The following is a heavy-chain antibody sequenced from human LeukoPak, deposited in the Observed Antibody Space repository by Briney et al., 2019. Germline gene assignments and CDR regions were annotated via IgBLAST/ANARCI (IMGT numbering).Heavy chain of an antibody. V-gene: IGHV7-4-1*02. CDR3: AKEGQYSSSWYLGY. CDR1: GGTFSSYA. J-gene: IGHJ4*02. D-gene: IGHD6-13*01. Sequence: ASVKVSCKASGGTFSSYAISWVRQAPGQGLEWMGWINTNTGNPTYAQGFTGRFVFSLDTSVSTAYLQISSLKAEDTAVYYCAKEGQYSSSWYLGYWGQGTLVTVSS. CDR2: INTNTGNP.